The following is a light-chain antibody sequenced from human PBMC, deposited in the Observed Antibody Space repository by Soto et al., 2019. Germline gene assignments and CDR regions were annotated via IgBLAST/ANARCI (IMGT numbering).Light chain of an antibody. V-gene: IGLV2-14*03. CDR1: SSDEGVYSY. J-gene: IGLJ1*01. CDR3: CSYSRSSPYV. Sequence: QSVLTQPASVSGSPGQSITISCTGTSSDEGVYSYVSWYQHHPGKVPRLMIFDVSNRPSGVSNRFSGSKSGNTASLTISGLQAEDEADYYCCSYSRSSPYVFGAGTKVTVL. CDR2: DVS.